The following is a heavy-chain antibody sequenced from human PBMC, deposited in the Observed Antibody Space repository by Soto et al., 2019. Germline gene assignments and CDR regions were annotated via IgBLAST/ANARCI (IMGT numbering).Heavy chain of an antibody. J-gene: IGHJ4*02. CDR2: IWDDGSNK. CDR1: GFTFSSYG. CDR3: ARDGSVVTRGLDY. V-gene: IGHV3-33*01. Sequence: QVQLVESGGGVVQPGRSLRLSCAASGFTFSSYGMHWVRQAPGKGLEWVAVIWDDGSNKYYADSVKGRFTISRDNSKNTLYLQMNSLRAEDTAVYYCARDGSVVTRGLDYWGQGTLVTVSS. D-gene: IGHD2-15*01.